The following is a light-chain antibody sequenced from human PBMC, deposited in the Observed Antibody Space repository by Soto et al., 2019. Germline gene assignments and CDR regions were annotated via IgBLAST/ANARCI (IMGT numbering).Light chain of an antibody. CDR3: QQYGSSPLT. CDR2: GAS. CDR1: QSVSSSY. J-gene: IGKJ1*01. Sequence: EIVLTQSPGTLSLSPGERATLSCRASQSVSSSYLAWYQQKPGQAPRLLIYGASSRDTGIPYRFSGSGSGTHFTLTISRLEPEGYAVYYCQQYGSSPLTFGEGTKVDIK. V-gene: IGKV3-20*01.